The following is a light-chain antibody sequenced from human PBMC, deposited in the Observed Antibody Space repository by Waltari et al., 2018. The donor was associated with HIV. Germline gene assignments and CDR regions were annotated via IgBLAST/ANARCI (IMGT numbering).Light chain of an antibody. Sequence: LTQPASVSGSPGQSITISCTGTSSDIGAYNYVSWYQQHPGKAPKLIIYDVSNRPSGVSNRFSGSESGNPASLTISGLQAEDEADYYCTSYIHPTTRVFGGGTKLTVL. CDR2: DVS. CDR3: TSYIHPTTRV. J-gene: IGLJ2*01. V-gene: IGLV2-14*01. CDR1: SSDIGAYNY.